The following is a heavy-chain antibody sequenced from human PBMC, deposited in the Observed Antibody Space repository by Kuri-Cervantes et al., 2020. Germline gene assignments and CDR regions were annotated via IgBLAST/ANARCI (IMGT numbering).Heavy chain of an antibody. CDR3: AKTLIGYCSGGSCYQWNGADY. Sequence: ASVKVSCKASGYTFTSYYMHWVRQAPGQGLEWMGWINPNSGGTNYAQKFQGRVTMTRDTSISTAYMELSRLRSDDTAVYYCAKTLIGYCSGGSCYQWNGADYWGQGTLVTVSS. CDR1: GYTFTSYY. V-gene: IGHV1-2*02. J-gene: IGHJ4*02. CDR2: INPNSGGT. D-gene: IGHD2-15*01.